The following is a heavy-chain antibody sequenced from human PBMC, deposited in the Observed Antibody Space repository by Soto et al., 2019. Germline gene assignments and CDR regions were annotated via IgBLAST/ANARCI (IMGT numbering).Heavy chain of an antibody. Sequence: GGSLRLSCAASGFTFSSYDMHWVRQATGKGLEWASAIGTAGDTYYPGSVKGRFTISRENAKNSLYLQMNSLRAGDTVVYYCARSPGRASYDLDYWGQGTLVTVSS. CDR3: ARSPGRASYDLDY. J-gene: IGHJ4*02. V-gene: IGHV3-13*01. CDR1: GFTFSSYD. CDR2: IGTAGDT. D-gene: IGHD5-12*01.